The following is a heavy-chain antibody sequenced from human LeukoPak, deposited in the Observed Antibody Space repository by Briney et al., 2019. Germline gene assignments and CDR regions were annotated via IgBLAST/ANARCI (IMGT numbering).Heavy chain of an antibody. CDR1: GGSISSSSYY. D-gene: IGHD3-10*01. J-gene: IGHJ5*02. CDR2: IYYSGST. V-gene: IGHV4-39*01. Sequence: SETLSLTCTVSGGSISSSSYYWCWIRQPPGKGLEWIGSIYYSGSTYYNPSLKSRVTISVDTSKNQFSLKLSSVTAADTAVYYCARHVGRTMVRGVITDPWGQGTLVTVSS. CDR3: ARHVGRTMVRGVITDP.